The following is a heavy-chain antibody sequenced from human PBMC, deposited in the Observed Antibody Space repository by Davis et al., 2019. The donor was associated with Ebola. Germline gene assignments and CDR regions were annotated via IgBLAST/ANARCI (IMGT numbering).Heavy chain of an antibody. Sequence: AGSLRLSCTDSVLTFSSYAMTWVRQAPGKGLEWVSAISGSGGSTYYADSVKGRFTISRDNSKKTLYLQMNSLRAEDTAVYDGAKSGLSFGVVKYHYGMDVWGKGTTVTVSS. D-gene: IGHD3-3*01. J-gene: IGHJ6*04. CDR1: VLTFSSYA. CDR3: AKSGLSFGVVKYHYGMDV. CDR2: ISGSGGST. V-gene: IGHV3-23*01.